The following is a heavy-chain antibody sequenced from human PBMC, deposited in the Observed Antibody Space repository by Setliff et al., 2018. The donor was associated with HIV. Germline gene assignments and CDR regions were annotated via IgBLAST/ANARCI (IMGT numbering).Heavy chain of an antibody. CDR3: TRARGPPLPVLDF. CDR2: IYYRGSA. V-gene: IGHV4-39*07. J-gene: IGHJ4*02. Sequence: SETLSLTCTVSGGSITTTNYYWGWVRQSPGKGLEWIGVIYYRGSAYYNLSLQSRVTLSVDTSKNSFSLHLTSVTAADTAVYYCTRARGPPLPVLDFWGQGTPVTVSS. CDR1: GGSITTTNYY. D-gene: IGHD3-10*01.